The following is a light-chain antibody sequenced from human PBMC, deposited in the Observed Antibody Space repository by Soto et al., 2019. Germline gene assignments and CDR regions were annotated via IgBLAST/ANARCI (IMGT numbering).Light chain of an antibody. CDR2: DAS. CDR3: QQYGSSPPP. Sequence: DIQMTQSPSTLSASVGDRVTITCRASQSISIWLAWYQQKPGKAPKLLIYDASSLESGVPSRFSGSGSGTEFTLTISSLQPDDFAVYYCQQYGSSPPPFGQGTKVEIK. V-gene: IGKV1-5*01. CDR1: QSISIW. J-gene: IGKJ1*01.